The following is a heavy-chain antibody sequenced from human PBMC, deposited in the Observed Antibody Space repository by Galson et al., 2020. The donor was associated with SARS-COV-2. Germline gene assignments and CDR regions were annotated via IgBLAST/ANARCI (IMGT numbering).Heavy chain of an antibody. CDR3: ARVSNLYCSGGSCYFWAHYFDY. CDR2: ISSSSSTI. Sequence: GGSLRLSCAASGFTFSSYSMNWVRQAPGKGLEWVSYISSSSSTIYYADSVKGRFTISRDNAKNSLYLQMNSLRAEDTAVYYCARVSNLYCSGGSCYFWAHYFDYWGQGTLVTVSS. D-gene: IGHD2-15*01. CDR1: GFTFSSYS. J-gene: IGHJ4*02. V-gene: IGHV3-48*04.